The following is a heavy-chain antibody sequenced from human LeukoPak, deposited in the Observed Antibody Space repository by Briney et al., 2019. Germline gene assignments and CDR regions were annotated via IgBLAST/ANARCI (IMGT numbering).Heavy chain of an antibody. J-gene: IGHJ4*02. CDR2: IIPIFGIA. V-gene: IGHV1-69*04. CDR1: GGTFSSYA. D-gene: IGHD2-21*02. Sequence: SVKVSCKASGGTFSSYAISWVRQAPGQGLEWMGRIIPIFGIANYAQKFRGRVTITADKSTSTAYMELSSLRSEDTAVYYCARTQYCGGDCLILDYWGQGTLVTVSS. CDR3: ARTQYCGGDCLILDY.